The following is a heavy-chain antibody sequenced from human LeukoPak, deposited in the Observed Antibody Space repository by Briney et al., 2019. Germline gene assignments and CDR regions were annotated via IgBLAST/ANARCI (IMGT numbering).Heavy chain of an antibody. CDR1: GFTFSSYG. CDR3: AKGRSLPTDY. V-gene: IGHV3-30*02. Sequence: GGSLRLCCAASGFTFSSYGMHWVRQAPGKGLEWVAFIRYDGSNKYYADSVKGRFTISRDNSKNTLYLQMNSLRAEDTAVYYCAKGRSLPTDYWGQGTLVTVSS. CDR2: IRYDGSNK. J-gene: IGHJ4*02.